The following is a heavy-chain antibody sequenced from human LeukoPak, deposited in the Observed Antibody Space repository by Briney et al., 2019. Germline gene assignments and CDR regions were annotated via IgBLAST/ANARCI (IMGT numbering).Heavy chain of an antibody. J-gene: IGHJ4*02. Sequence: GESLKISCKGSGYSFTSYWIGWVRQMPGKGLEWMGIIYPGDSDTRYSPSFQGQVTISADKSISTAYLQWSSLKASDTAMYYCAGTPYYYDSSGAMESYFDYWGQGTLVTVSS. V-gene: IGHV5-51*01. CDR3: AGTPYYYDSSGAMESYFDY. CDR2: IYPGDSDT. CDR1: GYSFTSYW. D-gene: IGHD3-22*01.